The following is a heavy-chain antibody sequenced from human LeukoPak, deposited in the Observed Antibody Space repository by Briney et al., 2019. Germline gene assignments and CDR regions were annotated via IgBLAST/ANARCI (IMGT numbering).Heavy chain of an antibody. CDR1: GGTFSSYA. CDR3: ARIRDGYNSYFFYGMDV. J-gene: IGHJ6*02. CDR2: IIALFGTA. V-gene: IGHV1-69*13. D-gene: IGHD5-24*01. Sequence: ASVKVSCKASGGTFSSYAISWVRQAPGQGLEWMGGIIALFGTANYAQKFQGRLTITADESTSTAYMELSSLRSEDTAVYYCARIRDGYNSYFFYGMDVWGQGTTVTVSS.